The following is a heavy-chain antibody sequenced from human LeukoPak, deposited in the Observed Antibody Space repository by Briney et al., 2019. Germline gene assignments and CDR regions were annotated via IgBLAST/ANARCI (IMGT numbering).Heavy chain of an antibody. D-gene: IGHD1-26*01. CDR1: GYTFTSYA. V-gene: IGHV1-3*01. CDR2: INAGNGNT. CDR3: ARDHVGGSYQPMDV. Sequence: ASVKVSCKASGYTFTSYAMHWVRQAPGQRLEWMGWINAGNGNTKYSQKFQGRVTITADESTSTAYMELSSLGSEDTAVYYCARDHVGGSYQPMDVWGQGTTVTVSS. J-gene: IGHJ6*02.